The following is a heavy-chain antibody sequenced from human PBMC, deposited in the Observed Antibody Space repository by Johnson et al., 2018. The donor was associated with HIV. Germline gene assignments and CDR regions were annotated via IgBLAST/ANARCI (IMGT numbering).Heavy chain of an antibody. CDR1: GFTVSSNY. CDR2: IYSGGST. D-gene: IGHD6-13*01. CDR3: ARDPFYSSSWYDTFDI. J-gene: IGHJ3*02. Sequence: VQLVESGGGLIQPGGSLRLSCAASGFTVSSNYMSWVRQAPGKGLEWVSVIYSGGSTYYADSVKGRFTISRDSSKNTLYLQMNSLRAEDTAVYYCARDPFYSSSWYDTFDIWGQGTMVTVSS. V-gene: IGHV3-53*01.